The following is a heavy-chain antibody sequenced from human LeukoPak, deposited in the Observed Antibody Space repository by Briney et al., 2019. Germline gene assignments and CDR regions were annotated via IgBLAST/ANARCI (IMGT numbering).Heavy chain of an antibody. CDR2: LSRGGGTT. J-gene: IGHJ4*02. V-gene: IGHV3-23*01. CDR3: AKEQRIRHCSEGVCMEGYYFDY. Sequence: GGSLRLSCTGSGFNFNMFAMSWVRQAPGQGLEWVSGLSRGGGTTNYADSVKGRFTISRDKSKNMVFLQMNSLRPEDTAVYYCAKEQRIRHCSEGVCMEGYYFDYWSQGSLVTVSS. CDR1: GFNFNMFA. D-gene: IGHD2-8*01.